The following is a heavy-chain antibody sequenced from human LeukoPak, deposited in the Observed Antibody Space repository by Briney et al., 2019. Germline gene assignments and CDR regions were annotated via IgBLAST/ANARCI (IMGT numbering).Heavy chain of an antibody. V-gene: IGHV5-51*07. CDR2: IYPDDSDT. J-gene: IGHJ4*02. Sequence: PGASLKISCKCSGNSFASYWICWMHQIPGKVLEVMGIIYPDDSDTRYSPSFQGQVTITADKSISTASLQWNTLKASDTAMYYCARRIAGSGSDYWGQGTLVTVSS. CDR1: GNSFASYW. CDR3: ARRIAGSGSDY. D-gene: IGHD6-13*01.